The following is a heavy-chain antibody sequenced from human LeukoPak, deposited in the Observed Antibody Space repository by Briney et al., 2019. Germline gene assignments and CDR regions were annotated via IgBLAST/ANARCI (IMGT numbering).Heavy chain of an antibody. CDR1: GFTFSRNS. V-gene: IGHV3-48*01. CDR2: ISTSSSTI. Sequence: PGGSLRLSCAASGFTFSRNSMNWVRQAPGKGLEWVSSISTSSSTIYYADSVKGRFTISRDNAKNSLYLQMNSLRAEDTAVYYCAKDFAKYCSGGCDFQDWGQGTLVTVSS. CDR3: AKDFAKYCSGGCDFQD. J-gene: IGHJ1*01. D-gene: IGHD2-15*01.